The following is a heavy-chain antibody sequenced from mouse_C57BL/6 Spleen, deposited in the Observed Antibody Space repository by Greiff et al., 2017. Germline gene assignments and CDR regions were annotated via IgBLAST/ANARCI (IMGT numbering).Heavy chain of an antibody. D-gene: IGHD1-1*01. CDR3: ARTHYGSSSWFAY. CDR1: GFTFSDYG. J-gene: IGHJ3*01. Sequence: EVKLVGSGGGLVKPGGSLKLSCAASGFTFSDYGMHWVRQAPEKGLEWVAYISSGSSTNYYADTVKGRFTISRDNAKNTLFLQMTSLRSEDTAMYYCARTHYGSSSWFAYWGQGTLVTVSA. CDR2: ISSGSSTN. V-gene: IGHV5-17*01.